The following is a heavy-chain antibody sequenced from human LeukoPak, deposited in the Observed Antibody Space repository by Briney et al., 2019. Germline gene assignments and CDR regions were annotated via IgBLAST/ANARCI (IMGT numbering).Heavy chain of an antibody. D-gene: IGHD1-26*01. CDR3: ARERSYTFDY. V-gene: IGHV1-69*05. CDR2: IIPIFGTA. J-gene: IGHJ4*02. Sequence: SVKVSCKASGGTFSSYAISWVRQAPGQGLEWMGGIIPIFGTANYAQKFQGRVTMTRDTSISTAYMELSRLRSDDTAVYYCARERSYTFDYWGQGTLVTVSS. CDR1: GGTFSSYA.